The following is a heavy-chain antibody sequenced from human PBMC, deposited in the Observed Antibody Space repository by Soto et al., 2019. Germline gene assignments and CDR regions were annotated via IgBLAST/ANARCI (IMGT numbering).Heavy chain of an antibody. Sequence: SVKVSCKASGGTFSSYTISWVRQAPGQGLEWMGRIIPFLGIANYAQKFQGRVTITADKSTSTAYMELSSLRSEDTAVYYCAADYGDYDYFDYWGQGTLVTVSS. J-gene: IGHJ4*02. V-gene: IGHV1-69*02. CDR2: IIPFLGIA. CDR3: AADYGDYDYFDY. CDR1: GGTFSSYT. D-gene: IGHD4-17*01.